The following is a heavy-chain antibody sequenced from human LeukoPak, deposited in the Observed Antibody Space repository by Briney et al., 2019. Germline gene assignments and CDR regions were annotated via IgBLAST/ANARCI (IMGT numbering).Heavy chain of an antibody. J-gene: IGHJ3*02. CDR3: ARATYYYDSSGYYSKDDAFDI. Sequence: ASVRVSCKASGYTFTGYYMHWVRQAPGQGLEWMGWINPNSGGTNYAQKFQGRVTMTRDTSISTAYMELSRLRSDDTAVYYCARATYYYDSSGYYSKDDAFDIWGQGTTVTVSS. CDR2: INPNSGGT. V-gene: IGHV1-2*02. D-gene: IGHD3-22*01. CDR1: GYTFTGYY.